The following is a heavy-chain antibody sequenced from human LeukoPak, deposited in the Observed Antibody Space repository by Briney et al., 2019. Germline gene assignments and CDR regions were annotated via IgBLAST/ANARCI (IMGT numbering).Heavy chain of an antibody. D-gene: IGHD2-15*01. CDR1: GGSISSSNW. CDR2: IYHSGST. J-gene: IGHJ3*02. CDR3: ASQGGSLPVVVAATPRWAFDI. Sequence: SETLSLTCAVSGGSISSSNWWSWVRQPPGKGLEWIGEIYHSGSTNYNPSLKSRVTISVDKSKNQFSLKLSSVTAADTAVYYCASQGGSLPVVVAATPRWAFDIWGQGTMVTVSS. V-gene: IGHV4-4*02.